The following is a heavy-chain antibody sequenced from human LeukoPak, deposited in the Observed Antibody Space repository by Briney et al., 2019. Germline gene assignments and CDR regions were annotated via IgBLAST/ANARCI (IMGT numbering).Heavy chain of an antibody. Sequence: SETLSLTCTVSGGSISSSSYYWGWIRQPPGKGREWIGSIYYSGSTYYNTSLKSRATISVDTSKNQFSLKLSSVTAADTAVYYCARVKRRVVVVPVPSFDYWGQGTLVTVSS. D-gene: IGHD2-15*01. CDR1: GGSISSSSYY. J-gene: IGHJ4*02. CDR3: ARVKRRVVVVPVPSFDY. CDR2: IYYSGST. V-gene: IGHV4-39*01.